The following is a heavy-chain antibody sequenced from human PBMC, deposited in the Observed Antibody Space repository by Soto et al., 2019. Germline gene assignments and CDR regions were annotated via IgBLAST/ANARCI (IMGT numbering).Heavy chain of an antibody. D-gene: IGHD3-3*01. V-gene: IGHV1-18*01. J-gene: IGHJ3*02. CDR1: CYTLTSYG. CDR3: ARAGFRDLLRFLEWLSADAFDI. CDR2: ISAYNGNT. Sequence: GASVKVSCKASCYTLTSYGISWVRQAPGQGLEWMGWISAYNGNTNYAQKLQGRVTMTTDTSTSTAYMELRSLRSDDTAVYYCARAGFRDLLRFLEWLSADAFDIWGQGTMVTVSS.